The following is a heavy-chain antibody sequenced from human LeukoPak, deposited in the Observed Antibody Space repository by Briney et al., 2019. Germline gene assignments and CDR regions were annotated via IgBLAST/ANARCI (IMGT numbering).Heavy chain of an antibody. CDR1: GASISSYY. CDR3: ARGPHSGSYYFDY. D-gene: IGHD1-26*01. Sequence: SETLSLTCTVSGASISSYYWSWIRQPPGKGLEWIAYIYYSGSTNYNPSFKSRVTISADTSKNQFSLKVSSVTAADTAVYYCARGPHSGSYYFDYRGQGTLVTVSS. V-gene: IGHV4-59*01. J-gene: IGHJ4*02. CDR2: IYYSGST.